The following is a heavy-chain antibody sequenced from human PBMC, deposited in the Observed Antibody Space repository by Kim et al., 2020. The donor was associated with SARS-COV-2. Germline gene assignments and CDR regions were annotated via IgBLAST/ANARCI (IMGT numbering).Heavy chain of an antibody. V-gene: IGHV3-7*03. D-gene: IGHD1-20*01. CDR2: IKQDGSEK. CDR3: ASNTNWNDARSAYFDY. CDR1: GSIFSRYW. J-gene: IGHJ4*01. Sequence: GGSLRLSCAASGSIFSRYWMSWVRQAPGKGLEWVANIKQDGSEKYYVDSVKGRFTISRDNAKNSLYLQMNSLRAEDKAVYYCASNTNWNDARSAYFDYWG.